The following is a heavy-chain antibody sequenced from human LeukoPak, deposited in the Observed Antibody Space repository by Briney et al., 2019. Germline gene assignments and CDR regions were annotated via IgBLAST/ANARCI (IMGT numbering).Heavy chain of an antibody. Sequence: ASVKLSCKASGYTFTSYDIDWVRQAPGQGLEWMGWMNPNSGNTGYAQKFQGRVTITRNTSISTAYMELSSLRSEDTAVYYCARGKTVTTWGYYYYYRDVWGKGTTVTVSS. CDR3: ARGKTVTTWGYYYYYRDV. D-gene: IGHD4-11*01. J-gene: IGHJ6*03. V-gene: IGHV1-8*03. CDR1: GYTFTSYD. CDR2: MNPNSGNT.